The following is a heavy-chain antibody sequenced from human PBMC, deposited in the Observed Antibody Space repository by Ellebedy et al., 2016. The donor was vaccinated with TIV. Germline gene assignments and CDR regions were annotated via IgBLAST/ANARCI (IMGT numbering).Heavy chain of an antibody. CDR2: IYYSGST. CDR3: ARRRDSSGWDASYYFDY. D-gene: IGHD6-19*01. CDR1: GGSISSYY. Sequence: GSLRLXXTVSGGSISSYYWSWIRQPPGKGLEWIGYIYYSGSTNYNPSLKSRVTISVDTSKNQFSLKLSSVTAADTAVYYCARRRDSSGWDASYYFDYWGQGTLVTVSS. J-gene: IGHJ4*02. V-gene: IGHV4-59*08.